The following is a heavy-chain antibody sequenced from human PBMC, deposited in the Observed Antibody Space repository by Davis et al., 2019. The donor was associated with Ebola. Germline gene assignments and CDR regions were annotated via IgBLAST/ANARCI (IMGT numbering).Heavy chain of an antibody. Sequence: PSETLSLTCAVSGGSISSGGYSWSWIRQPPGKGLEWIGYIFHSGTTYYNPSLKSRVTMSVDRSKNQFSLHLNSVTPEDTAMYYCVRGWYRSGLDVWGQGTTVTVSS. V-gene: IGHV4-30-2*01. D-gene: IGHD6-19*01. CDR2: IFHSGTT. CDR3: VRGWYRSGLDV. CDR1: GGSISSGGYS. J-gene: IGHJ6*02.